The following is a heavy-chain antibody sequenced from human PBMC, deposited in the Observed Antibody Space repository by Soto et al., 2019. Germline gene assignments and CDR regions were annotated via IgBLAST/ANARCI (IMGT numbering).Heavy chain of an antibody. CDR3: AKKGQPPYYYYGMDV. CDR2: ISGYNGDT. CDR1: GYTFTRYG. V-gene: IGHV1-18*01. J-gene: IGHJ6*02. Sequence: QGQLVQSGAEVKKPGASVKVSCKASGYTFTRYGISWVRQAPGQGLEWMGWISGYNGDTKYAQKFQGRVTMTVDTSTTTAYMELRSLTSDDRAVYYCAKKGQPPYYYYGMDVWGQGPTVTVSS.